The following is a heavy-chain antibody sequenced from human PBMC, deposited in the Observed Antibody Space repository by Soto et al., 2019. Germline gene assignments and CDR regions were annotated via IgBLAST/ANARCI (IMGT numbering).Heavy chain of an antibody. J-gene: IGHJ4*02. V-gene: IGHV1-2*02. CDR3: ARELAAAGLSFDY. CDR2: INPNSGGT. CDR1: GYTFTGYY. Sequence: QVQLVQYGAEVKKPGASVKVSCKASGYTFTGYYMHWVRHAPGRGLEWMGWINPNSGGTNYAQKFQGRVTMTRDTSISTAYMELSRLRSDDTAVYYCARELAAAGLSFDYWGQGTLVTVSS. D-gene: IGHD6-13*01.